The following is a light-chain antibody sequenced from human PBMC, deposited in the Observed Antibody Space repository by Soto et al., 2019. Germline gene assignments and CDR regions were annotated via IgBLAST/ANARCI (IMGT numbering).Light chain of an antibody. CDR1: QSFNSTY. CDR2: DAS. J-gene: IGKJ4*01. CDR3: QQRSNWLALT. Sequence: EIVLTQSPGTLSLSPGERATLSCSASQSFNSTYLAWYQQKPGQAPRLLIYDASNRATGIPARFSGSGSGTDFTLTISSLEPEDFAVYYCQQRSNWLALTCGGGTKGDIK. V-gene: IGKV3D-20*02.